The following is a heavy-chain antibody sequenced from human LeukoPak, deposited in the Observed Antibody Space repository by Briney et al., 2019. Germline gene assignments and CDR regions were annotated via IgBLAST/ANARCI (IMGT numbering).Heavy chain of an antibody. Sequence: GGSLRLSCAASGFTFSSYGMHWVRQAPGKGLEWVAVIWYDGSNKYYADSVKGRFTISRDNAKNSLYLQMNSLRAEDTAVYYCARDRAVVVAATDHFFDYWGQGTLVTVSS. D-gene: IGHD2-15*01. CDR2: IWYDGSNK. J-gene: IGHJ4*02. CDR3: ARDRAVVVAATDHFFDY. CDR1: GFTFSSYG. V-gene: IGHV3-33*01.